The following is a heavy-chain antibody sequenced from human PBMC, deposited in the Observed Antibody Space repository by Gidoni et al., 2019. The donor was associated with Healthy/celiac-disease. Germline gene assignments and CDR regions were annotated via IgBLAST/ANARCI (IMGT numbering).Heavy chain of an antibody. V-gene: IGHV4-39*01. CDR2: IYYSGST. Sequence: GWIRQPPGKGLEWIGSIYYSGSTYYNPSLKSRVTISVDTSKNQFYLKLSSVTAADTAVYYCAKYSSSWTFFDYWGQGTLVTVSS. CDR3: AKYSSSWTFFDY. D-gene: IGHD6-13*01. J-gene: IGHJ4*02.